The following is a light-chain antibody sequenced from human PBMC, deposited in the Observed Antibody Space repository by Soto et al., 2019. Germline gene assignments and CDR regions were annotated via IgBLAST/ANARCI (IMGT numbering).Light chain of an antibody. CDR2: GAS. CDR1: QSVSSN. J-gene: IGKJ1*01. V-gene: IGKV3-15*01. CDR3: QQYNNWWT. Sequence: EIVMTQSPATLSVSPGERATLSCRASQSVSSNLVWYQQKPGQAPRLLIYGASTRATGIPARFSGSGSGTEFTLTISSLHSEDFAVYYCQQYNNWWTFGQGTKVEIK.